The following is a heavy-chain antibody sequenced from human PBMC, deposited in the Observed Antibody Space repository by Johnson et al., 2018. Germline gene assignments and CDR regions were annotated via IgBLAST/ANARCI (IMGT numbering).Heavy chain of an antibody. J-gene: IGHJ4*02. D-gene: IGHD3-16*01. CDR2: INWNGDST. V-gene: IGHV3-20*04. CDR1: GFSFDDYG. Sequence: VQLVESGGSVVRPGGSLRLSCVVSGFSFDDYGMTWVRQAPGKGLEWVSDINWNGDSTNYADSVKGRFTISRDNAKNSLYLQMNSLRAEDTALYYCARDRRPLLRLIIALENWGQGTLVTVSP. CDR3: ARDRRPLLRLIIALEN.